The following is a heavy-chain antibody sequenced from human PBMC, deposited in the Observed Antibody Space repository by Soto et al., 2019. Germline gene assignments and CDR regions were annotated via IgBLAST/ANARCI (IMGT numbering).Heavy chain of an antibody. J-gene: IGHJ3*02. D-gene: IGHD5-12*01. V-gene: IGHV3-30*18. Sequence: QVQLVESGGGVVQPGRSLRLSCAASGFTFSSYGMHWVRQAPGKGLEWVAVISYDGSNKYYADSVKGRLTISRDNSKNTLYLQMNSQMGKDTAVYYCAKDNGSGCDWLRVGDASDIWGQGTMVTVSS. CDR1: GFTFSSYG. CDR2: ISYDGSNK. CDR3: AKDNGSGCDWLRVGDASDI.